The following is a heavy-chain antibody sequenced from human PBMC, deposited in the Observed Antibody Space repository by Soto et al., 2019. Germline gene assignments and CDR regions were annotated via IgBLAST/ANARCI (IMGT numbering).Heavy chain of an antibody. Sequence: SETLSLTCAVYGGSFSGYYWSWIRQPPGKGLEWIGEINHSGSTNYNPSLKSRVTISVDTSKNKFSLKLSSVTAADTAVYYCARVRENPYYDFWSGPLGDWFDPWGQGTLVTVSS. CDR1: GGSFSGYY. D-gene: IGHD3-3*01. J-gene: IGHJ5*02. CDR3: ARVRENPYYDFWSGPLGDWFDP. CDR2: INHSGST. V-gene: IGHV4-34*01.